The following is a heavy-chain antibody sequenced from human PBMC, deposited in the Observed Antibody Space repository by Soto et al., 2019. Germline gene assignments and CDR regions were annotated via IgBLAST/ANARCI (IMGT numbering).Heavy chain of an antibody. J-gene: IGHJ4*02. D-gene: IGHD2-2*01. V-gene: IGHV5-51*01. CDR3: ARQRESASTSYQY. CDR2: IYPGDSDT. CDR1: GYTFTSYW. Sequence: PGESLKISCEGSGYTFTSYWIGWVRQMPGKGPEWLGTIYPGDSDTRYSPSFQGQVTISADKSIRIAYLQWSSLKASDTAMYYCARQRESASTSYQYWGQGTLVTVSS.